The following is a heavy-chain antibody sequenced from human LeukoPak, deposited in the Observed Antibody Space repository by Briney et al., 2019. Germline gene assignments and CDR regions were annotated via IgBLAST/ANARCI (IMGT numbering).Heavy chain of an antibody. J-gene: IGHJ6*03. CDR2: IKQDGSER. CDR1: GFTFTKYW. Sequence: GGSLRLSCAASGFTFTKYWMTWVRQAPGKGLEWVANIKQDGSERNYVDSVKGRFTISRDNAKSSLYLQMNSLRAEDTAVYYCARPIEDSNYRSYYYYYYMDVWGKGTTVTVSS. D-gene: IGHD4-11*01. CDR3: ARPIEDSNYRSYYYYYYMDV. V-gene: IGHV3-7*01.